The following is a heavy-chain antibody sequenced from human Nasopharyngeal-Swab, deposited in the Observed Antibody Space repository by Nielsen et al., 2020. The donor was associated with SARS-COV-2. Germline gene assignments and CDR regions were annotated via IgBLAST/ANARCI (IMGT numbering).Heavy chain of an antibody. V-gene: IGHV1-18*01. D-gene: IGHD3-3*01. CDR2: IGAYNGNT. J-gene: IGHJ4*02. Sequence: WVRQAPGQGLEWMGWIGAYNGNTNYAQKFQDRVTMTTDTSTSTVYMELRSLRSDDTAVYYCARHGVAEDYWGQGTLVTVSS. CDR3: ARHGVAEDY.